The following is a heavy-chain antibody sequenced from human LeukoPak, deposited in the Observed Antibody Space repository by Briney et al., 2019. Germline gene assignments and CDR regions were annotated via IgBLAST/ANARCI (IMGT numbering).Heavy chain of an antibody. CDR3: ATDTNYDFWSGYPHS. V-gene: IGHV3-23*01. D-gene: IGHD3-3*01. CDR2: ISGSGGST. CDR1: GFTFSSYA. J-gene: IGHJ4*02. Sequence: PGGSLRLSCAASGFTFSSYAMSWVRQAPGKGLEWVSAISGSGGSTYYADSVKGRFTISRDNSKNSLYLQMNSLRAEDTAVYYCATDTNYDFWSGYPHSWGQGTLVTVSS.